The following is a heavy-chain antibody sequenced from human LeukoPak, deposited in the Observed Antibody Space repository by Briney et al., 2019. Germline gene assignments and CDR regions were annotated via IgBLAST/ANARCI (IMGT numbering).Heavy chain of an antibody. CDR1: GGSFSGYY. D-gene: IGHD5-18*01. V-gene: IGHV4-34*01. J-gene: IGHJ6*02. CDR2: INHSGST. Sequence: SETLSLTCAVYGGSFSGYYWSWIRQPPGKGLEWIGEINHSGSTNYNPSLKSQVTILVDTSKNQFSLKLSSVTAADTAVYYCARYRGYSYGAYYYYYGMDVWGQGTTVTVSS. CDR3: ARYRGYSYGAYYYYYGMDV.